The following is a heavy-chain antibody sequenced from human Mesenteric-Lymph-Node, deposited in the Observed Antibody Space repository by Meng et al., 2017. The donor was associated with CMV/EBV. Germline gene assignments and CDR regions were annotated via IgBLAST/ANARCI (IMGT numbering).Heavy chain of an antibody. J-gene: IGHJ4*02. CDR2: ILPMFDIS. D-gene: IGHD3-10*01. CDR3: ASRFYDYGSGKTYNALGSFDY. V-gene: IGHV1-69*02. CDR1: YS. Sequence: YSVSWVRQAPGQGPEWMGTILPMFDISNYAHNLQDRVTISADESTTTASMKLSSLRSEDTAVYYCASRFYDYGSGKTYNALGSFDYWGQGTLVTVSS.